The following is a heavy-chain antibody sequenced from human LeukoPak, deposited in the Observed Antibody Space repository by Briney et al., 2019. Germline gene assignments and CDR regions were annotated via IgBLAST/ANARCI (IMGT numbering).Heavy chain of an antibody. V-gene: IGHV3-66*03. J-gene: IGHJ5*02. D-gene: IGHD3-16*01. Sequence: GGSLRLSCADSGFTGFTVSSKHMSWVRQAPGKGLEWVSVLHASGKTDYADSVRGRFTISRDNSQNTLYLQMDSLRVEDTAVYYCAKDGGWGGPEGDNWFDTWGQGTLVTVSS. CDR1: GFTGFTVSSKH. CDR3: AKDGGWGGPEGDNWFDT. CDR2: LHASGKT.